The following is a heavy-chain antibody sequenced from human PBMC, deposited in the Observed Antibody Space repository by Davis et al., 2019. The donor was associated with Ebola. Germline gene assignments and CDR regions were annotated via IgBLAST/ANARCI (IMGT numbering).Heavy chain of an antibody. V-gene: IGHV4-59*08. CDR1: GGSISSHY. CDR2: IHESGRT. Sequence: PSETLSLTCTVSGGSISSHYWSWIRQPPGKGLEWIGYIHESGRTNLNPSLKSRVTISVDTSKNQFSLKLSSVTAADTAVYYCGGSGSSSRYDAFDIWGQGTMVTVSS. CDR3: GGSGSSSRYDAFDI. D-gene: IGHD6-6*01. J-gene: IGHJ3*02.